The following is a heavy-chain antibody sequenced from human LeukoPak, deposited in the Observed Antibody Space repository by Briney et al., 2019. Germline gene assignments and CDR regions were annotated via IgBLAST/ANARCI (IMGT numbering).Heavy chain of an antibody. CDR1: GFTFSSYG. J-gene: IGHJ4*02. D-gene: IGHD3-22*01. CDR2: AWFDGSKK. V-gene: IGHV3-33*01. CDR3: ARGVDYYDSSGTIDY. Sequence: GGSLRLSCAASGFTFSSYGMHWVRQAPGKGLEWVAVAWFDGSKKYSADSVKGRITISRDDSKNTLYLQMNSLRAEDTAVYYCARGVDYYDSSGTIDYWGQGTLVTVSP.